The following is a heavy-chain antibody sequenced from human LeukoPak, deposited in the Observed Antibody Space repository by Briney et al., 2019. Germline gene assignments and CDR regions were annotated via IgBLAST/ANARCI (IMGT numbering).Heavy chain of an antibody. D-gene: IGHD2-2*03. J-gene: IGHJ5*02. CDR3: ARASGYCSSTSCFDP. CDR2: IYTSGST. V-gene: IGHV4-61*02. Sequence: SETLSLTCTVSGGSISSGSYYWSWIRQPAGKGLEWIGRIYTSGSTNYNPSLKSRVTISVDTSKNQFSLKLSSVTAADTAVYYCARASGYCSSTSCFDPWGQGTLVTVSS. CDR1: GGSISSGSYY.